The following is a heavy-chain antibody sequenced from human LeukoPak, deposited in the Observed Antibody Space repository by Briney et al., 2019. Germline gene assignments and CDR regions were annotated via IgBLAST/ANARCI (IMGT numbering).Heavy chain of an antibody. J-gene: IGHJ4*02. Sequence: GGSLRLSCAASGFTFSSYSMNWVRQAPGKGLEWVSSISSSSSYIYYAGSVKGRFTISRDNARNSLYLQMNSLRAEDTAVYYCARDYWGFDYWGQGTLVTVSS. CDR3: ARDYWGFDY. V-gene: IGHV3-21*01. CDR2: ISSSSSYI. CDR1: GFTFSSYS. D-gene: IGHD3-16*01.